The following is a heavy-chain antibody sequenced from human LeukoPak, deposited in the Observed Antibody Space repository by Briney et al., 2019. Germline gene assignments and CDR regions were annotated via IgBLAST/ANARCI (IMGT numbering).Heavy chain of an antibody. CDR3: ARLWELLSGGIFDY. Sequence: SETLSLTCTVSGGSISSSSYYWGWIRQPPGKGLEWIGSIYYSGSTYYNPSLKSRVTISVDTSKNQFSLKLSSVTAADTAVYYCARLWELLSGGIFDYWGQGTLVSVSS. D-gene: IGHD1-26*01. CDR1: GGSISSSSYY. CDR2: IYYSGST. V-gene: IGHV4-39*07. J-gene: IGHJ4*02.